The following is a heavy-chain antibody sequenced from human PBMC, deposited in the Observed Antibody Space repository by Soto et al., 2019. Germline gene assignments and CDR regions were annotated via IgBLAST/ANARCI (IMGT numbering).Heavy chain of an antibody. V-gene: IGHV1-69*13. Sequence: SVKVSCKASGGTFSSYAISWVRQAPGQGLEWMGGIIPIFGTANYAQKFQGRVTITADESTSTAYMELSSLRSEDTAVYYCAVSPYYYDSSGYYYSTWYYFDYWGQGTLVTVSS. CDR2: IIPIFGTA. CDR3: AVSPYYYDSSGYYYSTWYYFDY. CDR1: GGTFSSYA. J-gene: IGHJ4*02. D-gene: IGHD3-22*01.